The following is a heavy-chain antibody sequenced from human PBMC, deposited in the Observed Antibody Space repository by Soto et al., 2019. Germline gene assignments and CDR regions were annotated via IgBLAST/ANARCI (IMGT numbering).Heavy chain of an antibody. J-gene: IGHJ4*02. CDR2: VYHTGRT. D-gene: IGHD3-3*01. Sequence: SGTLSLTCTVSGGSFKSGSYAWSWIRQPPGKGLEWIGYVYHTGRTSYYPSLKSRVSISMDTSKNQFSLNLDSVTAADTAVYFCARDFAYFDSWGQGTLVTVSS. V-gene: IGHV4-61*01. CDR3: ARDFAYFDS. CDR1: GGSFKSGSYA.